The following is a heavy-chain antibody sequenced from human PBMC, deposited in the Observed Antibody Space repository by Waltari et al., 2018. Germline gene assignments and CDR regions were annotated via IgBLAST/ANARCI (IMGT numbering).Heavy chain of an antibody. Sequence: EVQLVESGGGLVQPGGSLRLSCAAPGFTLSSYWMSWVRQAPGKGLGWVANIMTDGSEEYYVDSVRGRFTISRDNAKNSLFLQMNSLRPEDTAVYYCARDQWFAFDIWGQGTMVTVSS. CDR1: GFTLSSYW. J-gene: IGHJ3*02. CDR2: IMTDGSEE. D-gene: IGHD3-22*01. CDR3: ARDQWFAFDI. V-gene: IGHV3-7*01.